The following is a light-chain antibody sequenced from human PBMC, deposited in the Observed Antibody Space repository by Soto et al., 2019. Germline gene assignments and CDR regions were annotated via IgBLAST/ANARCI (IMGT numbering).Light chain of an antibody. V-gene: IGKV3-20*01. CDR2: GAS. J-gene: IGKJ4*01. CDR1: QSVSSNY. CDR3: QQYGSSPLT. Sequence: EIVLTQSPGTLSLSPGERGTLSCRASQSVSSNYLAWYQQKPGQAPRLLIYGASSRATGIPDRFSGSGSGTDFTLTISRLEPADFAVYYCQQYGSSPLTFGGGTTV.